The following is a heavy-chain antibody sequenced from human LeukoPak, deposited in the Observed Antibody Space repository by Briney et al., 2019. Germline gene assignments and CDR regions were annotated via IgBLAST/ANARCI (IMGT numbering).Heavy chain of an antibody. J-gene: IGHJ3*02. CDR3: ARTRSSGPKNDAFDI. D-gene: IGHD6-19*01. V-gene: IGHV4-59*01. CDR1: GGSISSYY. Sequence: SETLSLTCTVSGGSISSYYWSWIRQPPGKGLEWIGYIYYSGSTNYNPSLKSRVTISVDTSKNQFSLKLSSVTAADTAVYYCARTRSSGPKNDAFDIWGQGTMVTVSS. CDR2: IYYSGST.